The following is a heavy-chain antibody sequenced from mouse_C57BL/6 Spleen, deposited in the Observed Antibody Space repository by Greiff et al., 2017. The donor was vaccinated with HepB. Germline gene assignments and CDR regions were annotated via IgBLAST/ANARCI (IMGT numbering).Heavy chain of an antibody. J-gene: IGHJ2*01. CDR2: ISDGGSYT. Sequence: EVLLVESGGGLVKPGGSLKLSCAASGFTFSSYAMSWVRQTPEKRLEWVATISDGGSYTYYPDNVKGRFTISRDNAKNNLYLQMSHLKSEDTAMYYCAGDDYDGFDYWGQGTTLTVSS. CDR1: GFTFSSYA. CDR3: AGDDYDGFDY. V-gene: IGHV5-4*01. D-gene: IGHD2-4*01.